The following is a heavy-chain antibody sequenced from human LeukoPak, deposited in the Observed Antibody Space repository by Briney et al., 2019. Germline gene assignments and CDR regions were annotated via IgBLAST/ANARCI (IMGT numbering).Heavy chain of an antibody. CDR3: ARVSHYYGSEIEY. V-gene: IGHV1-18*01. CDR2: ISAYNGNT. D-gene: IGHD3-10*01. J-gene: IGHJ4*02. Sequence: ASVKVSCKASGYTFNSYDITWVRQAPGQGLEWMGWISAYNGNTNYAQKVQGRVTMTTDAPTSTAYMELRSLRSDDTAVYYCARVSHYYGSEIEYWGQGTLVTVSS. CDR1: GYTFNSYD.